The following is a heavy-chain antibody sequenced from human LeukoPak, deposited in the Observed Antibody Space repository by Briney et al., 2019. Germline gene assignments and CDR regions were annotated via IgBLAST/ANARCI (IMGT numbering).Heavy chain of an antibody. J-gene: IGHJ5*01. CDR3: VRGRYYGSGSKNWFDS. Sequence: ASVKVSCKTSGDTFSDYTVNWMRQGPGQGLEWMGRIIPILGIATYAQKFQDRVTITADRSTSTAYMELSSLRSEDTAVYYCVRGRYYGSGSKNWFDSWGQGTPVTVSS. V-gene: IGHV1-69*02. D-gene: IGHD3-10*01. CDR1: GDTFSDYT. CDR2: IIPILGIA.